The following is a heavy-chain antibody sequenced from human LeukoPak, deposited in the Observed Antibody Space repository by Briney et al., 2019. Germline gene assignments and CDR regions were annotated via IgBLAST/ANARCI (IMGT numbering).Heavy chain of an antibody. V-gene: IGHV3-23*01. CDR3: TKARYSNAWDYSDY. J-gene: IGHJ4*02. CDR1: GFTFSSYA. Sequence: GGSLILSCVGSGFTFSSYAMNWVRQAPGKGLEWVSGISGSGSASYYADSVKGRFTISRDNSRNTLYLQMNYLSVDDTAVYYCTKARYSNAWDYSDYWGQGTLVTVSS. CDR2: ISGSGSAS. D-gene: IGHD6-19*01.